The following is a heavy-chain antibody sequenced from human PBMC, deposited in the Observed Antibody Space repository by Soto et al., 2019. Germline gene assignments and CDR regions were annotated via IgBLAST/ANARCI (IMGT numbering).Heavy chain of an antibody. D-gene: IGHD2-15*01. V-gene: IGHV1-8*01. CDR2: MNPNSGNT. Sequence: GASVKVSCKASGYTFTSYDINWVRQATGQGLEWMGWMNPNSGNTGYAQKFQGRVTMTRNTSISTAYMELSSLRSEDTAVYYCVARSVYCKSYYYMDVWGKGTTVTVSS. CDR1: GYTFTSYD. J-gene: IGHJ6*03. CDR3: VARSVYCKSYYYMDV.